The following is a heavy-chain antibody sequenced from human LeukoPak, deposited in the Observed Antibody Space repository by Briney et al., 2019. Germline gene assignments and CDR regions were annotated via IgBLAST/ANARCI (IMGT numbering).Heavy chain of an antibody. CDR3: ARDGGYDSYVGY. Sequence: SVNVSCKASGGTFSSYAISWVRQAPGQGLEWMGGIIPIFGTANYAQKFQGRVTITTDESTSTAYMELSSLRSEDTAVYYCARDGGYDSYVGYWGQGTLVTVSS. V-gene: IGHV1-69*05. J-gene: IGHJ4*02. CDR1: GGTFSSYA. D-gene: IGHD5-12*01. CDR2: IIPIFGTA.